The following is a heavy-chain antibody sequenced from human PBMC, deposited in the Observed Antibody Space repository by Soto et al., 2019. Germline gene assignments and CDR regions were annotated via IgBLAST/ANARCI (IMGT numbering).Heavy chain of an antibody. CDR3: ARHLAGNRDY. V-gene: IGHV4-59*08. J-gene: IGHJ4*02. CDR1: GGSISSYY. Sequence: TSETLSLTCTVSGGSISSYYWSWIRQPPGKGLEWIGYIYYSGSTNYNPSLKSRVTISVDRSKNQFSLKLSSVTAADTAVYYCARHLAGNRDYWGQGTLVTVSS. D-gene: IGHD3-3*02. CDR2: IYYSGST.